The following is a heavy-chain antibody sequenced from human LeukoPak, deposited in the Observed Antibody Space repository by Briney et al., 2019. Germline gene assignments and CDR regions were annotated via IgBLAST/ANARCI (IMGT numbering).Heavy chain of an antibody. CDR1: GGSISSYY. D-gene: IGHD5-18*01. V-gene: IGHV4-4*07. CDR3: ARDLGYGYYFYYYLDV. CDR2: IHASGNI. Sequence: SETLSLTCTVSGGSISSYYWTWIRQPAGKGLEYLGRIHASGNIYYNPSLDSRVAISIDTSKNQFSLKVSSVAAADTAVYYCARDLGYGYYFYYYLDVWGKGTTVTVSS. J-gene: IGHJ6*03.